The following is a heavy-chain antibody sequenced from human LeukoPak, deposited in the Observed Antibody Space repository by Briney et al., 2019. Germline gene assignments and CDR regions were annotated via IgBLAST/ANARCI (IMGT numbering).Heavy chain of an antibody. CDR3: ARDQYSSGWRGALTY. V-gene: IGHV1-18*01. CDR2: ISAYNGNT. D-gene: IGHD6-19*01. J-gene: IGHJ4*02. Sequence: ASVKVSCKASGYTFTSYGISWVRQAPGQGLEWMGWISAYNGNTNYAQKLQGRVTMTTDTSTSTAYMELRSLRSDDTAVYYCARDQYSSGWRGALTYWGQGTLVTVSS. CDR1: GYTFTSYG.